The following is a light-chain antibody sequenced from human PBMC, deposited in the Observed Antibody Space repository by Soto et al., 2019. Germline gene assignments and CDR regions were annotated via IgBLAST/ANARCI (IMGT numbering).Light chain of an antibody. V-gene: IGLV2-14*01. Sequence: QSALTQPASVSGSPGQSITISCTGTSSDVGGYNYVSWYQQHPGKAPKLMIYEVSNRPSGVSNRFSGSKSGNTASLTISGLQAEDEADYYCSSYATYNMILGGGTKVTVL. CDR1: SSDVGGYNY. J-gene: IGLJ2*01. CDR2: EVS. CDR3: SSYATYNMI.